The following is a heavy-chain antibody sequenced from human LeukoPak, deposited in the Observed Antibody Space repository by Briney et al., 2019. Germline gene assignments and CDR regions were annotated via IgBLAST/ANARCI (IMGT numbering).Heavy chain of an antibody. CDR3: AKGAYYHGSGRYFDY. J-gene: IGHJ4*02. V-gene: IGHV3-23*01. CDR1: GFTFRSYA. D-gene: IGHD3-10*01. CDR2: ISGSGGAT. Sequence: PGGSLRLSCAASGFTFRSYAMNWVRQAPGKGLEWVSAISGSGGATYYADSVKGRFTMSRDNSKNTLYLQVNSLRAEDTAVYYCAKGAYYHGSGRYFDYWGQGTLVTASS.